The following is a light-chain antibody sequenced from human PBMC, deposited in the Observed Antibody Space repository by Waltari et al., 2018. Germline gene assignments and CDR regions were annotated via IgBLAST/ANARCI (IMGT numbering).Light chain of an antibody. CDR1: KLGDKY. V-gene: IGLV3-1*01. CDR3: QAWDSSTAHVV. CDR2: QDS. Sequence: SYELTQPPSVSVSPGQTASITCSGDKLGDKYACWYQQKPGQSPGLVIYQDSKRPSGIPERFSGSNSGNTATLTISGTQAMDEADYYCQAWDSSTAHVVFGGGTKLTVL. J-gene: IGLJ2*01.